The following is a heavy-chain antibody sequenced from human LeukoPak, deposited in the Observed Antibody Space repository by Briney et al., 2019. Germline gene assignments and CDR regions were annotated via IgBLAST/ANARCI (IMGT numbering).Heavy chain of an antibody. CDR1: GGSISNYY. D-gene: IGHD4-17*01. Sequence: SETLSLTCTVSGGSISNYYWSWIRQPPGKGLEWIGNIDNSGSTRSNPSLESRVTTSVDKSKNQLSLTLSSVTAADTAVYFCARQYGVYGGYGFDYWGQGILVTVSS. J-gene: IGHJ4*02. V-gene: IGHV4-59*08. CDR3: ARQYGVYGGYGFDY. CDR2: IDNSGST.